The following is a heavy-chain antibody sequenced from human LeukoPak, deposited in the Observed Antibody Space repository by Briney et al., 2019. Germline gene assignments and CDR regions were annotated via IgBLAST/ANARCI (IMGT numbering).Heavy chain of an antibody. CDR3: AKGEYSRTSYYHYYMDV. V-gene: IGHV4-59*11. CDR2: SHYSGDT. J-gene: IGHJ6*03. CDR1: GVSIYSHD. D-gene: IGHD6-6*01. Sequence: SETLSLTCTVSGVSIYSHDWSWIRQSPGKGLEWLGYSHYSGDTRYNPSLKNLVTISLDTSKNQFSLRLSSVTAADTAVYFCAKGEYSRTSYYHYYMDVWGKGTTVTVSS.